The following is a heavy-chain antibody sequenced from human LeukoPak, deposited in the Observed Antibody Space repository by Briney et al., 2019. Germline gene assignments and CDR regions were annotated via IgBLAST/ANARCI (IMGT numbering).Heavy chain of an antibody. Sequence: GGSRRPSCAAPGSTFSTYGRHWVRQPQARGLTWWPFLSSDGSKMHYADSVKGRFTISRDNSKNMLYLQMDSLTAGDSAMYYCARAVIGTFSTTWGFDFWGQGTLVTVSS. J-gene: IGHJ4*02. CDR1: GSTFSTYG. CDR3: ARAVIGTFSTTWGFDF. CDR2: LSSDGSKM. D-gene: IGHD6-19*01. V-gene: IGHV3-30*13.